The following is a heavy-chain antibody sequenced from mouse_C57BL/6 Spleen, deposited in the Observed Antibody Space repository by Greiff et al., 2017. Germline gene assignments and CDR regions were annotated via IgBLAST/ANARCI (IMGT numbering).Heavy chain of an antibody. J-gene: IGHJ3*01. D-gene: IGHD2-3*01. Sequence: QITLKVSGPGILQSSQTLSLTCSFSGFSLSTSGMGVSWIRQPSGKGLEWLAHIYWDDDKRYNPSLKSRLTISKDTSRNQVFLKLTSGDTADTATYYCARGYDGYLAWCSYWGQGTLGTVSA. CDR2: IYWDDDK. V-gene: IGHV8-12*01. CDR1: GFSLSTSGMG. CDR3: ARGYDGYLAWCSY.